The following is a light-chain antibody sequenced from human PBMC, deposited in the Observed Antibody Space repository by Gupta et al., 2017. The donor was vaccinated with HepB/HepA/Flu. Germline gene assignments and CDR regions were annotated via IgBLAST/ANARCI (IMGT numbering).Light chain of an antibody. V-gene: IGKV3-20*01. Sequence: EVVWTQSPGTLSLSPGERATLSCRATQRVSRNYLAWYQQKPGQDPSLLMYGASSRASDVPDRFSGSGSGTDFTLKISRLEPEDFAVYYCKQYGSTPFTFGQGTKLEIK. J-gene: IGKJ2*01. CDR3: KQYGSTPFT. CDR2: GAS. CDR1: QRVSRNY.